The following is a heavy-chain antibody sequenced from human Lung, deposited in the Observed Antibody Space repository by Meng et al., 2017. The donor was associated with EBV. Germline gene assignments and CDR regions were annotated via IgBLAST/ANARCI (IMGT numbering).Heavy chain of an antibody. J-gene: IGHJ4*02. D-gene: IGHD1-26*01. CDR2: IFWNDDK. CDR3: AHRSPGTYYRY. CDR1: GFSLSASGVG. Sequence: ITLKQPGPTLVKPTQTLPLTVHVSGFSLSASGVGVDWFRQPPGKALEWLALIFWNDDKRFSPSLKSRLTITRDTSKTQVVLTMTDMDPVDTATYYCAHRSPGTYYRYWGQGTLVTVSS. V-gene: IGHV2-5*01.